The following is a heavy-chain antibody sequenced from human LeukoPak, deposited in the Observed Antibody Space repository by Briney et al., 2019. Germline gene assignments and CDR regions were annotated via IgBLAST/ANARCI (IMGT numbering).Heavy chain of an antibody. D-gene: IGHD1-26*01. J-gene: IGHJ4*02. CDR1: GFTFSRYA. Sequence: GGSLRLSCAASGFTFSRYAMSWVRQAPGKGLEWGSVISGGGGSTYYADSVKGRFTISRDNSKNTLYLQMNSLRVEDTAVYYCAKDDVTSGSLYYFDYWGQGTLVTVSS. CDR2: ISGGGGST. V-gene: IGHV3-23*01. CDR3: AKDDVTSGSLYYFDY.